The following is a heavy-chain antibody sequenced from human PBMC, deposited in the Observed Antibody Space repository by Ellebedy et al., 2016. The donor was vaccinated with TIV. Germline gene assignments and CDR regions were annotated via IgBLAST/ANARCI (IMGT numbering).Heavy chain of an antibody. V-gene: IGHV4-59*01. Sequence: SETLSLTCTVSGGSISSYYWSGIRQPPGKGLEWFGYIYYSGSTNYNPSLKSRVTISVDTSKNQFSLKLSSVTAADTAVYYCARTQDAFDIWGQGTMVTVSS. CDR1: GGSISSYY. J-gene: IGHJ3*02. CDR3: ARTQDAFDI. CDR2: IYYSGST.